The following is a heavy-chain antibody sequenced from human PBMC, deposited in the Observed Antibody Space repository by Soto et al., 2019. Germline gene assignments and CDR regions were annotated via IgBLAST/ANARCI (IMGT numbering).Heavy chain of an antibody. CDR1: GFTFRNQD. CDR3: AKDRQFRSYYESAGHYND. Sequence: EVQLLESGGGLVQPVGSLRLTCVGSGFTFRNQDMRWVRQAPGKGLEWVSGISGRGGVTYYADSVKGRFTISRDNSKNTLYLQMNNLRDNDTAVYYCAKDRQFRSYYESAGHYNDWGQGTLVTVSS. V-gene: IGHV3-23*01. CDR2: ISGRGGVT. D-gene: IGHD3-22*01. J-gene: IGHJ4*02.